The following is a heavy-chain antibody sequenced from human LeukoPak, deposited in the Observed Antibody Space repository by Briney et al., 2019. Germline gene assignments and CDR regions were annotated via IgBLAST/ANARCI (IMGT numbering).Heavy chain of an antibody. CDR3: ARLGIPRTYYYYGMDV. D-gene: IGHD7-27*01. CDR1: GFTFSSYA. CDR2: ISYDGSNK. V-gene: IGHV3-30-3*01. J-gene: IGHJ6*02. Sequence: GRSLRLSCAASGFTFSSYAMHWVRQAPGKGLEWVAVISYDGSNKYYADSVKGRFTISRDNSKNTLYLQMNSLRAEDTAVYYCARLGIPRTYYYYGMDVWGQGTTVTVS.